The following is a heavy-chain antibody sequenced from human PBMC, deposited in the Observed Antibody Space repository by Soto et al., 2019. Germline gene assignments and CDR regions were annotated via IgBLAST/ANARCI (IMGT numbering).Heavy chain of an antibody. Sequence: EVQLVESGGGLVRPGGSLRLSCAASGLVFSNTWMNWVRQAPGKGLEWVGRIKLKTDGETTDYAAPVKGRFTISRDDSKNTVSLQMSGLKAEDTAVYFCTTLIVIYDSSGPYSIYWGQGTVVTVSS. D-gene: IGHD3-22*01. CDR1: GLVFSNTW. V-gene: IGHV3-15*07. CDR2: IKLKTDGETT. J-gene: IGHJ4*02. CDR3: TTLIVIYDSSGPYSIY.